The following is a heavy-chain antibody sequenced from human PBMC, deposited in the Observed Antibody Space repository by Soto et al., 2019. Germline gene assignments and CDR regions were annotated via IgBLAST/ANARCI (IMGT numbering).Heavy chain of an antibody. Sequence: ASVKVSCKASGYTFTSYAMHWVRQAPGQRLEWMGWINAGSGNTKYSQKFQGRVTITRDTSASTAYMELSSLRSEDTAVYYCARDGSEDFWSGYYRGFYYYMDVWGKGTTVTVSS. CDR2: INAGSGNT. J-gene: IGHJ6*03. CDR1: GYTFTSYA. V-gene: IGHV1-3*01. CDR3: ARDGSEDFWSGYYRGFYYYMDV. D-gene: IGHD3-3*01.